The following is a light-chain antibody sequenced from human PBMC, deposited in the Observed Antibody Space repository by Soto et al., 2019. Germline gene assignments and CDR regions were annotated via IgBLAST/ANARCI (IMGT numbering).Light chain of an antibody. CDR1: RSNIENNY. V-gene: IGLV1-51*01. Sequence: QSVLTQPPSVSAAPGQKVTISCSGSRSNIENNYVSWYQQLPGTVPKLLIYDNNKRPSGIPDRFSGSKSGTSATLGITGLQTGDEADYCCGTWDSSLSASVFGTGTKLTVL. CDR2: DNN. J-gene: IGLJ1*01. CDR3: GTWDSSLSASV.